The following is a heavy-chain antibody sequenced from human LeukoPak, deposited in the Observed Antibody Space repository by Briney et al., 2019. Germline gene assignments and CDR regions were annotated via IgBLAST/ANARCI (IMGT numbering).Heavy chain of an antibody. Sequence: SETLSLTCTVSGGSTSSSSYYWGWIRQPPGKGLEWIGSIYYSGSTYYNPSLKSRVTISVDTSKNQFSLKLSSVTAADTAVYYCARGAVATSAFDYWGQGTLVTVSS. J-gene: IGHJ4*02. V-gene: IGHV4-39*07. CDR3: ARGAVATSAFDY. CDR2: IYYSGST. CDR1: GGSTSSSSYY. D-gene: IGHD4-11*01.